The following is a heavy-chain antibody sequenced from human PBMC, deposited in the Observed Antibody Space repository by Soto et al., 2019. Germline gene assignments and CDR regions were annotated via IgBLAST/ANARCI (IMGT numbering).Heavy chain of an antibody. D-gene: IGHD2-21*02. V-gene: IGHV3-23*01. Sequence: EVQLLESGGGLVQPGGSLRLSCAASGFTFSSYAMSWVRQAPGKGLEWVSAISGSGGSTYYADSVKGRFTISRDNSKTTLYLQMNSRRAEDTSVYYCAKDFIARGDGGPYTCWFDPWGQGTLVTVSS. CDR1: GFTFSSYA. CDR3: AKDFIARGDGGPYTCWFDP. J-gene: IGHJ5*02. CDR2: ISGSGGST.